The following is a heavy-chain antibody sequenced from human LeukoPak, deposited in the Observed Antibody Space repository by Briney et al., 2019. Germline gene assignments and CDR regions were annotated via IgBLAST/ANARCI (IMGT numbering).Heavy chain of an antibody. J-gene: IGHJ6*03. Sequence: ASVKVSCKASGYTFSNYPVLWVRQAPGQGLEWMGWISAYNGNTNYAQKLQGRVTMTTDTSTSTAYMELRSLRSDDTAVYYCAREDSGYVGYYYYYMDVWGKGTTVTISS. D-gene: IGHD5-12*01. V-gene: IGHV1-18*01. CDR3: AREDSGYVGYYYYYMDV. CDR1: GYTFSNYP. CDR2: ISAYNGNT.